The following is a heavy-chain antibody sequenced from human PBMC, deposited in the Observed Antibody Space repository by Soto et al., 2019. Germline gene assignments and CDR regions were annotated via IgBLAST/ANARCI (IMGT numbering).Heavy chain of an antibody. J-gene: IGHJ3*02. CDR2: IYYSGST. Sequence: SQTLSLTCTVSGGSISSSSYYWGWIRQPPGKGLEWIGSIYYSGSTYYNPSLKSRVTISVDTSKNQFSLKLSSVTAADTAVYYCARSATGDRYAFDIWGQGTMVTVSS. CDR3: ARSATGDRYAFDI. D-gene: IGHD7-27*01. V-gene: IGHV4-39*07. CDR1: GGSISSSSYY.